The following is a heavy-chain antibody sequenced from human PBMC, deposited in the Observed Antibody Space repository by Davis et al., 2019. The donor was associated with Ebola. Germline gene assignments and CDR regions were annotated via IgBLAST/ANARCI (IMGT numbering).Heavy chain of an antibody. CDR3: ARDHGCCSGGSCLGDY. Sequence: ASVTVSCMASGYTFTSYYMHWVRQAPGQGLEWLGIINPSGGSTSYAQKFQGRVTMTRDTSTSTVYMELSSLRSEDTAVYYCARDHGCCSGGSCLGDYWGQGTLVTVSS. J-gene: IGHJ4*02. D-gene: IGHD2-15*01. CDR2: INPSGGST. CDR1: GYTFTSYY. V-gene: IGHV1-46*01.